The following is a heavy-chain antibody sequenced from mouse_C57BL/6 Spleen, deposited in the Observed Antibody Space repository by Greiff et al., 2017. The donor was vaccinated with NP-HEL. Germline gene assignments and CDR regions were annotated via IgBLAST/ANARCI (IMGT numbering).Heavy chain of an antibody. CDR1: GYTFTDYY. CDR3: ARSLFITTVVAKDY. J-gene: IGHJ2*01. CDR2: INPNNGGT. Sequence: VQLQQSGPELVKPGASVKISCKASGYTFTDYYMNWVKQSHGKSLEWIGDINPNNGGTSYNQKFKGKATLTVDKSSSTAYMELRSLTSEDSAVYYCARSLFITTVVAKDYWGQGTTLTVSS. D-gene: IGHD1-1*01. V-gene: IGHV1-26*01.